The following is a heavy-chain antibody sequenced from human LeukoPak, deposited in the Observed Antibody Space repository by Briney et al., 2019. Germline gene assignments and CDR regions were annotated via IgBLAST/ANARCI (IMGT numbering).Heavy chain of an antibody. J-gene: IGHJ6*02. CDR3: ARDRWELLSNSYHYCGLDV. CDR2: IKQDGSEK. D-gene: IGHD2-15*01. V-gene: IGHV3-7*01. CDR1: GFTFSNYW. Sequence: PGGSLRLSCAASGFTFSNYWMSWVRQAPGKGLEWVANIKQDGSEKCYMDSVKGRFTISRDNAKNSLYLQMNSLRAEDTAVYYCARDRWELLSNSYHYCGLDVWGQGTTVTVPS.